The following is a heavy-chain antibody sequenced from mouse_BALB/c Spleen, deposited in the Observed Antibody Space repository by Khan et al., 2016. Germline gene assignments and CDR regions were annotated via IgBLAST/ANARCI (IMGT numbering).Heavy chain of an antibody. J-gene: IGHJ4*01. D-gene: IGHD2-2*01. CDR1: GFSLGAYG. V-gene: IGHV2-6-7*01. CDR3: ARDGWGYYAMDY. Sequence: VQLKQSGPGLVAPSQSLSITCTVAGFSLGAYGVNWVRQPPGKGLEWLGMIWGDGSTDYNSALKSRLSISKDNSKSQVFLKMNSLQTDDTAKYFCARDGWGYYAMDYWGQGTSVTVSS. CDR2: IWGDGST.